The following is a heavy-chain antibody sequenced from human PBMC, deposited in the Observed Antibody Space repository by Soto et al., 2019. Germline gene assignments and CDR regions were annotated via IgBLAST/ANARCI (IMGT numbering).Heavy chain of an antibody. CDR1: GGSFSGYS. D-gene: IGHD5-18*01. J-gene: IGHJ4*02. CDR3: ARGDGGYNYGLDN. V-gene: IGHV4-34*01. CDR2: INHSGST. Sequence: SETLSLTCAVSGGSFSGYSWTWIRQPPGKGLEWVGEINHSGSTNYNASLKSRVTISVDTSKNQFSLKLSSVTAADTAVYYCARGDGGYNYGLDNWGQGTPVTVSS.